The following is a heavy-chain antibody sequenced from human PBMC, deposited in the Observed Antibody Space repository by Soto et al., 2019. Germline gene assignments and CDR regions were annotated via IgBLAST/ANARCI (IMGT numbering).Heavy chain of an antibody. CDR2: ISGGSTNI. CDR3: AHEELCGDDCYFFRS. Sequence: PGGSLRLSCAVSGFTLRNYDMNWVRQAPGKGLEWVSKISGGSTNIYYADSVKGRFIISRDNAKNSLNLQMNGLRAEDTAIYYCAHEELCGDDCYFFRSWGQGTLVTVSS. V-gene: IGHV3-48*03. J-gene: IGHJ5*02. CDR1: GFTLRNYD. D-gene: IGHD2-21*02.